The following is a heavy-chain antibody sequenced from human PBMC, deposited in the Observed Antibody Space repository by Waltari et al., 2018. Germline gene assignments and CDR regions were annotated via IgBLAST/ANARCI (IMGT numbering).Heavy chain of an antibody. CDR2: IYRSGSA. Sequence: QVQLQESGPGLVKPSQTLSLICTVSGGSLSSGDYYWSWIRQPPGKGLEWIGYIYRSGSAHYNPSLKSRVTISVDTSKNQFSLKLSSVTAADTAVYYCVSPFIEEVVISDYWGQGTLVTVSS. CDR3: VSPFIEEVVISDY. J-gene: IGHJ4*02. D-gene: IGHD3-22*01. CDR1: GGSLSSGDYY. V-gene: IGHV4-30-4*08.